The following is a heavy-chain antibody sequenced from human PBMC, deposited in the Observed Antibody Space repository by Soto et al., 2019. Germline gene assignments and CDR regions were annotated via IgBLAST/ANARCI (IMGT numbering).Heavy chain of an antibody. CDR1: GFTFSSYA. D-gene: IGHD2-21*02. V-gene: IGHV3-23*01. J-gene: IGHJ4*02. CDR2: ISGSGGST. Sequence: EVQLLESGGGLVQPGGSLRLSCAASGFTFSSYAMSWVRQAPGKGLEWVSAISGSGGSTYYADSVKGRFTISRDNSKNTLYLQMNSLRAEDTAVYYCARARHIVVVTAIFYFDYWGQGTLVTVSS. CDR3: ARARHIVVVTAIFYFDY.